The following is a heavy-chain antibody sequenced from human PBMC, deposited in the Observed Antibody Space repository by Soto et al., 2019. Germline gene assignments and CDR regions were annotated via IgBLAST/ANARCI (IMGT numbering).Heavy chain of an antibody. V-gene: IGHV3-23*01. D-gene: IGHD6-19*01. J-gene: IGHJ6*02. CDR3: PKXRYSSGWYSSFYCGMDV. Sequence: GGSLRLSCAASGFTFSSYAMSCVRQAPAKGLEWVSAMSGSGGSTYYADSVKGRFTISRDNSKNTLYLQMNSLRAEDTAVYYCPKXRYSSGWYSSFYCGMDVWGQGTTVTVSS. CDR2: MSGSGGST. CDR1: GFTFSSYA.